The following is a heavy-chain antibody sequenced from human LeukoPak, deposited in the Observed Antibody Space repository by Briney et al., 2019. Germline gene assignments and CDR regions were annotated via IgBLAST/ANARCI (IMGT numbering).Heavy chain of an antibody. V-gene: IGHV3-30*18. CDR3: AKDGPYTGSFDY. CDR1: GLSLSSYG. CDR2: ISPDGDNE. D-gene: IGHD2-2*02. J-gene: IGHJ4*02. Sequence: GGSLKLSCPASGLSLSSYGINWVRQGQGKGREGVEVISPDGDNEYYADSVKGRITNSRDNSKNTLYLQMNSLTTDDTAVYYCAKDGPYTGSFDYWGQGTLVTVSS.